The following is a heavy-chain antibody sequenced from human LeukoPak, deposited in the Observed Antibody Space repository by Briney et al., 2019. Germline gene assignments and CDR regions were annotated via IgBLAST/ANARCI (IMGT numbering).Heavy chain of an antibody. CDR1: GYSFTSYW. Sequence: GESLKISRKGSGYSFTSYWIGWVRQMPGKGLEWMGSIYSGDSDTRYSPSFQGQVTFSAAKSISTAYLQWRSLKASDTDMYYCERLDILTAPPRYYFDYWGQGTLVTVSS. CDR2: IYSGDSDT. CDR3: ERLDILTAPPRYYFDY. J-gene: IGHJ4*02. D-gene: IGHD3-9*01. V-gene: IGHV5-51*01.